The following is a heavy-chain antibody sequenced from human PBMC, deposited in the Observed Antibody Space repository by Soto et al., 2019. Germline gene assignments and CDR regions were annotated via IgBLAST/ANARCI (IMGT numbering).Heavy chain of an antibody. J-gene: IGHJ4*02. Sequence: PSETLSLTCTVSGGSISSYYWSWIRQPPGKGLEWIVYMYYSGSTNYNPSPKSRVTISVDKSKNQFSLRLSSVAAADTAVYYCARDQYGDYVDYWGQGTLVTVSS. CDR2: MYYSGST. V-gene: IGHV4-59*01. CDR1: GGSISSYY. D-gene: IGHD4-17*01. CDR3: ARDQYGDYVDY.